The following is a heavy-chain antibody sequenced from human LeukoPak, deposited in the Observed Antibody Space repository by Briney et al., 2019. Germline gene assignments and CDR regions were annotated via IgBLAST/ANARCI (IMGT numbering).Heavy chain of an antibody. CDR2: ISGSGGST. CDR3: AKDVGGVQDYYYDSSGYG. Sequence: GGSLRLSCAASGFTFSRYAMSWVRQAPGKGLEWVSAISGSGGSTYYADSVKGRFTISRDNSKNTLYLQMNRLRAEDTAVYYCAKDVGGVQDYYYDSSGYGWGQGTLVTVSS. CDR1: GFTFSRYA. V-gene: IGHV3-23*01. J-gene: IGHJ4*02. D-gene: IGHD3-22*01.